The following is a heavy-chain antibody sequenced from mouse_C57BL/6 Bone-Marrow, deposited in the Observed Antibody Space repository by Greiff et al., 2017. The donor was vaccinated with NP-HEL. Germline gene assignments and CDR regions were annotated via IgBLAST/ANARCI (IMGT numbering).Heavy chain of an antibody. D-gene: IGHD1-1*01. V-gene: IGHV1-59*01. CDR3: ARNYGSSDWYFDV. CDR2: IDPSDSYT. CDR1: GYTFTSYW. J-gene: IGHJ1*03. Sequence: QVQLQQPGAELVRPGTSVKLSCKASGYTFTSYWMHWVKQRPGQGLEWIGVIDPSDSYTNYNQKFKGKATLTVDTSSSTAYMQLSSLTSEDSAVYYCARNYGSSDWYFDVWGKGTTVTVSS.